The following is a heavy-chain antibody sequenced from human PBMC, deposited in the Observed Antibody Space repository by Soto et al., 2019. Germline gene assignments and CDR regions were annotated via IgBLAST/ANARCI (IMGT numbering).Heavy chain of an antibody. CDR1: GYTFIGYY. J-gene: IGHJ4*02. D-gene: IGHD5-12*01. CDR2: INHNSGGA. Sequence: QVQLVQSGAEVKKPGASVKVSCKASGYTFIGYYIHWVRQAPGQGLEWMGWINHNSGGAKYSQKFQAWFTMTSDTSISTAYMELSRLKSDDTAVYYCARSGGGYDLGDYWGQGTLVTVSS. V-gene: IGHV1-2*04. CDR3: ARSGGGYDLGDY.